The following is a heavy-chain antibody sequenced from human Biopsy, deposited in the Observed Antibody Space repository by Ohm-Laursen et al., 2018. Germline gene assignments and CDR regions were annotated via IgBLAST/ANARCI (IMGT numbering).Heavy chain of an antibody. J-gene: IGHJ4*02. V-gene: IGHV3-23*01. CDR3: ARGGQGGFLEWLFIG. Sequence: SLRLSCAASGFYFSNYAMSWVRQAPEKGLEWVSGISGSGGSTYYADSVKDRFTISRDNSKNTLYLQMNSLRAEDTALYYCARGGQGGFLEWLFIGWGQGTLVTVSS. CDR1: GFYFSNYA. CDR2: ISGSGGST. D-gene: IGHD3-3*01.